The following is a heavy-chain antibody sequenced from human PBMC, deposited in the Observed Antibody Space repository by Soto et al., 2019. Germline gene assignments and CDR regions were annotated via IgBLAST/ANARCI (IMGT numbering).Heavy chain of an antibody. CDR2: IKSKTDGGTT. D-gene: IGHD4-17*01. CDR1: GFTFSNAW. J-gene: IGHJ4*02. CDR3: TTDSLRAQTHW. V-gene: IGHV3-15*07. Sequence: EVQLVESGGGLVKPGGSLRLSCAASGFTFSNAWMNWVRQAPGKGLEWVGRIKSKTDGGTTDYAAPVKGRFTISRDDSKNTLFLQMNSLKTEDTAVYYRTTDSLRAQTHWWGQGTLVTVSS.